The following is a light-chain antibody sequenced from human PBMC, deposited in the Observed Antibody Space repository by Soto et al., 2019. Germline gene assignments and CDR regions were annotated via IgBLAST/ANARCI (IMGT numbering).Light chain of an antibody. Sequence: EIVLTQAPSTLSVSPVDKSTLSLIARQSVSSSYLAWYQQKPGQAPRLLIYGASSRATGIPDRFSGSGSGAEFTLTISSLQSEDFAVYYCQQYHNWPPITFGQGTRLEV. J-gene: IGKJ5*01. CDR1: QSVSSSY. CDR2: GAS. CDR3: QQYHNWPPIT. V-gene: IGKV3D-15*01.